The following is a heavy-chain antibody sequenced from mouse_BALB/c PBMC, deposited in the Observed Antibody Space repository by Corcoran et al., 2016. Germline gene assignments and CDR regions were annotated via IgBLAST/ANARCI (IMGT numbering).Heavy chain of an antibody. CDR3: ARRISGSPYYAMDY. D-gene: IGHD3-1*01. CDR1: GFSLSTSGMG. CDR2: IYWEDDK. J-gene: IGHJ4*01. Sequence: QVTLKESGPGILQPSQTLSLTCSFSGFSLSTSGMGVSWIRQPSGKGLEWLAHIYWEDDKRYNPSLKSRLTISKDTSRNQVFLKITSVDTADTATYCCARRISGSPYYAMDYWGQGTAVTVSS. V-gene: IGHV8-12*01.